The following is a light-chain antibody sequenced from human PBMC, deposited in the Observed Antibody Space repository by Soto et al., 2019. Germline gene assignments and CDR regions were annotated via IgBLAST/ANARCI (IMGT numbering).Light chain of an antibody. CDR1: QSLLHSNGYNY. V-gene: IGKV2-28*01. Sequence: DIVMTQSPLSLPVTPGEPASISCRSSQSLLHSNGYNYLDWYLQTPGKSPKLLIYLGSNPASGVPDRLSGSGSGTDFTMKIRRVEAEDAGVYYCMQPLQSWTFGQGTKVDIK. J-gene: IGKJ1*01. CDR2: LGS. CDR3: MQPLQSWT.